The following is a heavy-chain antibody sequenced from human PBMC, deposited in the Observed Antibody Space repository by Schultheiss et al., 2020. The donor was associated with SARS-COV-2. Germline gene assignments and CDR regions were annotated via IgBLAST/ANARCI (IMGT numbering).Heavy chain of an antibody. CDR1: GGSISNYY. D-gene: IGHD1-26*01. V-gene: IGHV4-34*01. Sequence: SETLSLTCTVSGGSISNYYWSWIRQPPGKGLEWIGEINHSGSTNYNPSLKSRVTISVDTSKNQFSLKLSSVTAADTAVYYCARRDTIVGAIAYFDYWGQGTLVTVSS. J-gene: IGHJ4*02. CDR2: INHSGST. CDR3: ARRDTIVGAIAYFDY.